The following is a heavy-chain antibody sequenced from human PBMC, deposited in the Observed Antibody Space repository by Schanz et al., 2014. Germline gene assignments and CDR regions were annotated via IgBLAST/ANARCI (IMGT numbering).Heavy chain of an antibody. D-gene: IGHD5-18*01. Sequence: QVQMVQSGAEVKKPGSSMKVSCKASGGTFSTYPINWLRQAPGQGLEWMGRIIPSLGLAKYEQKFQDKVTITADTSTTTASMELSSLRSEDTAVYYCARGPSQGYSYGHNIGAYYYGMDVWGKGTTVTVSS. CDR1: GGTFSTYP. V-gene: IGHV1-69*02. CDR2: IIPSLGLA. CDR3: ARGPSQGYSYGHNIGAYYYGMDV. J-gene: IGHJ6*04.